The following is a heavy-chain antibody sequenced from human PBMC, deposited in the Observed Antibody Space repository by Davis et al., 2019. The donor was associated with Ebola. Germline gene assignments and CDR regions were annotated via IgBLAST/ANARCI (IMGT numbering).Heavy chain of an antibody. D-gene: IGHD3-10*01. J-gene: IGHJ5*02. CDR3: ARGADYYGSGSYQNWFDP. CDR1: GVTFSSYW. CDR2: INNDGSST. V-gene: IGHV3-74*01. Sequence: PGGSLRLSCAASGVTFSSYWMHWVRQGPGKGLVWVSHINNDGSSTRYADFVKGRFTISRDNAKNTLYLQMNTLRVEDTAVYYCARGADYYGSGSYQNWFDPWGQGTLVTVSS.